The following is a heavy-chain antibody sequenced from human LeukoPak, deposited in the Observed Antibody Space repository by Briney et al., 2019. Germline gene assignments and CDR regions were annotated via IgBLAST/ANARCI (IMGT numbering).Heavy chain of an antibody. CDR2: IIPIFGTA. V-gene: IGHV1-69*05. CDR1: GGTFSSYA. J-gene: IGHJ4*02. Sequence: EASAKVSCKASGGTFSSYAISWVRQAPGQGLEWMGGIIPIFGTANYAQKFQGSVTMTRDTSTSTVYMELSSLRSEDTAMYYCGYALGSGSYDGRRMGGQIDYWGQGTLVTVSS. CDR3: GYALGSGSYDGRRMGGQIDY. D-gene: IGHD1-26*01.